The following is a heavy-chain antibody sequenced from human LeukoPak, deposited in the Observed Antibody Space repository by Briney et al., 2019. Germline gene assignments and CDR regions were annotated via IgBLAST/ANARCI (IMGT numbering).Heavy chain of an antibody. J-gene: IGHJ4*02. V-gene: IGHV3-23*01. D-gene: IGHD3-16*01. CDR3: AKFSHFTSQSFDY. CDR2: ISGSGGST. Sequence: GGSLRLSCAASGFTFSSYAMSWVRQAPGKGLEWVSGISGSGGSTYYEDSVKGRLTISRDNSKNTLYLQMNSLRAEDTAVYYCAKFSHFTSQSFDYWGQGTLVTVSS. CDR1: GFTFSSYA.